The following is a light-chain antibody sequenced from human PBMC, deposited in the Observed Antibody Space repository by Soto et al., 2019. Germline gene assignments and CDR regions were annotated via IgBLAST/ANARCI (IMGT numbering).Light chain of an antibody. CDR1: SSDVGAYDY. J-gene: IGLJ1*01. V-gene: IGLV2-14*01. Sequence: QSALTQPASVSGSPGQSITISCTGTSSDVGAYDYVSWYQQHPDKAPKFMIYEVTNRPSGVSHRFSGPKSGNTASLTISGLQAEDEADYYCTSFTSSSTYVFGTGTKVTVL. CDR2: EVT. CDR3: TSFTSSSTYV.